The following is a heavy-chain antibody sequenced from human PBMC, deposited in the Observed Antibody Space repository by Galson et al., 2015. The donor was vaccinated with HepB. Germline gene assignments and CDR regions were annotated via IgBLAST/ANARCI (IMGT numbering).Heavy chain of an antibody. CDR3: ARERNGGKATTFHF. Sequence: SVKVSCKVSGGSFSNYDITWVRQAPGQGLEWVGGIVPIFDRKKYAEKFQGRVIISADDSTSTAYMELRSLTSDDTAVYYCARERNGGKATTFHFWGQGTLVIVSS. D-gene: IGHD4-23*01. V-gene: IGHV1-69*13. CDR2: IVPIFDRK. J-gene: IGHJ4*02. CDR1: GGSFSNYD.